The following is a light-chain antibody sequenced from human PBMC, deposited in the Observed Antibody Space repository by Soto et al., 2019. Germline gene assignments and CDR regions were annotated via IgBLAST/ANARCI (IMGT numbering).Light chain of an antibody. J-gene: IGKJ1*01. CDR3: QQYNNLPRP. CDR2: GAS. CDR1: QSVSSN. V-gene: IGKV3-15*01. Sequence: EIVMTQSPATLSVSPGERATLSCRASQSVSSNLAWYQQKPGQAPRLLIYGASTRATGIPARFSGSGSGTEFTLTISSLQSEEFAVYYCQQYNNLPRPFGQGTKVDIK.